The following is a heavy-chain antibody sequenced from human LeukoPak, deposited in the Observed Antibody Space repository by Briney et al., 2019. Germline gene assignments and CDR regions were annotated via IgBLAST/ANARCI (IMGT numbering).Heavy chain of an antibody. CDR2: IDPESGDT. D-gene: IGHD6-19*01. CDR1: GYIFTGYY. Sequence: ASVKVSCKASGYIFTGYYMHWLRQAPGQGLEWMGWIDPESGDTNYAQKFQDKITMTRDTYMKTGYMELSSPRYDDTAVYYCAREEYSSGWYRGGWFDPWGQGTQVTVSS. V-gene: IGHV1-2*02. CDR3: AREEYSSGWYRGGWFDP. J-gene: IGHJ5*02.